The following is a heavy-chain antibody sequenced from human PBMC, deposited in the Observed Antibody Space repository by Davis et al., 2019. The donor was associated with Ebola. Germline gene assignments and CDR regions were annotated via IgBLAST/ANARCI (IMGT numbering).Heavy chain of an antibody. J-gene: IGHJ3*02. CDR3: ARPREYYYDSSGLVAFDI. CDR2: IYYSGST. Sequence: GSLRLSCTVSGGSISSSSYYWSWIRQPPGKGLEWIGYIYYSGSTNYNPSLKSRVTISVDTSKNQFSLKLSSVTAADTAVYYCARPREYYYDSSGLVAFDIWGQGTMVTVSS. CDR1: GGSISSSSYY. D-gene: IGHD3-22*01. V-gene: IGHV4-61*05.